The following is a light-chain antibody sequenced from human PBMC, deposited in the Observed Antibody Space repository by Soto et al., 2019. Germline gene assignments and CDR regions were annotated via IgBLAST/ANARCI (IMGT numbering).Light chain of an antibody. J-gene: IGKJ4*01. V-gene: IGKV1-9*01. CDR3: RQLDSCPLT. CDR2: SAF. Sequence: IQLTQSPSFLSASVGDRVTITCRASQVINNYLAWYQQKPGKAPKLLIYSAFSLQSGVPSRFSGSGSGTEYTLTISSLQTEDFGTYYCRQLDSCPLTFGGGTKVEIK. CDR1: QVINNY.